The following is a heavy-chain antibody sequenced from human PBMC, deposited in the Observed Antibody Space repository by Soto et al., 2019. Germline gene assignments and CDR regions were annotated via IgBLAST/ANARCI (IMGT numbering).Heavy chain of an antibody. D-gene: IGHD6-19*01. CDR2: INAGNGNT. CDR3: AGESVAPHYLYGMDV. J-gene: IGHJ6*02. CDR1: GYTFTSYA. Sequence: ASVKVSCKASGYTFTSYAMHWVRQAPGQRLEWMGWINAGNGNTKYSQKFQGRVTITRDTSASTAYMELSSLRSEDTAVYYCAGESVAPHYLYGMDVWGQGTTVTVSS. V-gene: IGHV1-3*01.